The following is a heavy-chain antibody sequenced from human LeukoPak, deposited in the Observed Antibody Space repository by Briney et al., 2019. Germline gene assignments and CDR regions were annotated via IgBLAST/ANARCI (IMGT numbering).Heavy chain of an antibody. V-gene: IGHV3-21*01. CDR1: GFTFSSYS. CDR3: ARDTHRIAARPSDAFDI. J-gene: IGHJ3*02. CDR2: ISNSSSYI. Sequence: PGGSLRLSCAASGFTFSSYSMNWVRQAPGKGLEWVSSISNSSSYIYYADSVKGRFTISRDNAKNSLYLQMNSLRAEDTAVYYCARDTHRIAARPSDAFDIWGQGTMVTVSS. D-gene: IGHD6-6*01.